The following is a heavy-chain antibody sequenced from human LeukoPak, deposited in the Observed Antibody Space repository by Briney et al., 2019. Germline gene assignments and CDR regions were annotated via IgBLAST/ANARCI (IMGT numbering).Heavy chain of an antibody. CDR3: ARHRELLDY. CDR2: ISSSSSYI. J-gene: IGHJ4*02. Sequence: PGGSLRLSCAAYGFTFRSFSMNWVRQAPGKGLEWVSSISSSSSYIYYADSVKGRFTISRNNAKNSLYRQMNSLRAEDTAVYYCARHRELLDYWGQGTLVTVSS. CDR1: GFTFRSFS. D-gene: IGHD1-26*01. V-gene: IGHV3-21*01.